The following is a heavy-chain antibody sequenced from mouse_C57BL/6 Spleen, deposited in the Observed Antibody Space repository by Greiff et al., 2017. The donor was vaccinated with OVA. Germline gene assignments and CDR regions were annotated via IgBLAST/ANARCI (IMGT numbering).Heavy chain of an antibody. CDR1: GYTFTDYY. J-gene: IGHJ4*01. V-gene: IGHV1-19*01. Sequence: VQLQQSGPVLVKPGASVKMSCKASGYTFTDYYMNWVKQSHGKSLEWIGVINPYNGGTSYNQKFKGKATLPVDKSSSTAYMELNSLTSEDSAVYYCALYSNYDYAMDYWGQGTSVTVSS. CDR3: ALYSNYDYAMDY. D-gene: IGHD2-5*01. CDR2: INPYNGGT.